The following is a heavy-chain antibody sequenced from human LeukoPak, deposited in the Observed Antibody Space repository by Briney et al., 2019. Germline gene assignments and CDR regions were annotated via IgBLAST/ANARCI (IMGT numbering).Heavy chain of an antibody. Sequence: PSETLSLTCTVSGGSISSGGYYWSWIRQPPGKGLEWIGYIYHSGSTYYNPSLKSRVTISVDTSKNQFSLKLSSVTAADTAVYYCARGLEVYYGSGSYLFDYWGQETLVTVSS. CDR3: ARGLEVYYGSGSYLFDY. D-gene: IGHD3-10*01. CDR2: IYHSGST. CDR1: GGSISSGGYY. V-gene: IGHV4-30-2*05. J-gene: IGHJ4*02.